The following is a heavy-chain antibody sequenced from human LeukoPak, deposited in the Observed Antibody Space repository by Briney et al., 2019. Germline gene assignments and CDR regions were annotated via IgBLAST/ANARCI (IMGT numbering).Heavy chain of an antibody. V-gene: IGHV1-69*13. J-gene: IGHJ3*02. Sequence: SVKVSCKASGGTFSSYAISWVRQAPGQGLEWMGGIIPIFGTANYAQKFQGRVTITEDESTSTAYMELSSLRSEDTAVYYCARDGDDFWSGYLDAFDIWGQGTMVTVSS. CDR2: IIPIFGTA. CDR1: GGTFSSYA. CDR3: ARDGDDFWSGYLDAFDI. D-gene: IGHD3-3*01.